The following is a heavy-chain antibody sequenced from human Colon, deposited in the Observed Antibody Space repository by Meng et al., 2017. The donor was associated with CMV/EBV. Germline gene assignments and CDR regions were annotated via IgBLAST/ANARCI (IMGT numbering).Heavy chain of an antibody. V-gene: IGHV4-39*07. CDR1: GGSIRSTSFY. J-gene: IGHJ5*02. Sequence: SETLSLTCTVPGGSIRSTSFYWGWIRQPPGKGLEWIGSVYYSGTTYFNPSLKSRVAISVDMSKNQFFLKLNSVTAADTAVYYCASGYCSSPSCYTGEDWFDPWGQGTLVAVSS. CDR2: VYYSGTT. CDR3: ASGYCSSPSCYTGEDWFDP. D-gene: IGHD2-2*02.